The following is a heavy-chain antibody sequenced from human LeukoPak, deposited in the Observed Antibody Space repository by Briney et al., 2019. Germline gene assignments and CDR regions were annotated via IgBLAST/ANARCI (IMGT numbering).Heavy chain of an antibody. Sequence: SETLSLTCAVYGGSFSGYYWSWIRQPPGKGLEWIGEINHSGSTNYNPSLKSRVTISVDTSKNQFSLKLSSVTAADTAVYYCARTRSSSWYGSGWFDPWGQGTLVTVSS. D-gene: IGHD6-13*01. CDR3: ARTRSSSWYGSGWFDP. CDR2: INHSGST. CDR1: GGSFSGYY. V-gene: IGHV4-34*01. J-gene: IGHJ5*02.